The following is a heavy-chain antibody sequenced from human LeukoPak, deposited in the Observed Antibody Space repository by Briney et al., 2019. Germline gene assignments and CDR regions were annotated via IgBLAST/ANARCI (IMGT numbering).Heavy chain of an antibody. V-gene: IGHV4-4*07. Sequence: SETLSLTCTVSGGSISSYYWSWIRQPAGKGLEWIGRICSSEDTNYNPSLKSRVTMSVDTSQNQFSLRLTSVTAADTAIYYCARIRRDSGDWYADDYWGQGTLVTVSS. D-gene: IGHD6-19*01. CDR2: ICSSEDT. CDR3: ARIRRDSGDWYADDY. CDR1: GGSISSYY. J-gene: IGHJ4*02.